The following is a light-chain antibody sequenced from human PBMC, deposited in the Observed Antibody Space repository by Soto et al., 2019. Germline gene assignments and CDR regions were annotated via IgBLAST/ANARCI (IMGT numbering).Light chain of an antibody. CDR3: QKYNSAPWT. J-gene: IGKJ1*01. V-gene: IGKV1-27*01. Sequence: DIQLTQSPSSLSASVGDRGTITCRVRQGSSNYAAWYQQKPETVPKLLIAAASTLQTGVPSRFSGGGSGTDFTLTISSLQPEDVATYYCQKYNSAPWTFGQGTKVDIK. CDR1: QGSSNY. CDR2: AAS.